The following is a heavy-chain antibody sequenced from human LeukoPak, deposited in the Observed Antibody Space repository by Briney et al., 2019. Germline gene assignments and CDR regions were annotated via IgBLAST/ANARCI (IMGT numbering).Heavy chain of an antibody. J-gene: IGHJ4*02. CDR3: ARASHWNQLHYFDY. CDR2: IYHSGST. D-gene: IGHD1-1*01. Sequence: SETLSLTCTVSGGSISSYYWSWVRQPPGKGLEWIGEIYHSGSTNYNPSLKSRVTISVDKSKNQFSLNLSSVTAADTALYYCARASHWNQLHYFDYWGQGTLVTVSS. V-gene: IGHV4-4*02. CDR1: GGSISSYY.